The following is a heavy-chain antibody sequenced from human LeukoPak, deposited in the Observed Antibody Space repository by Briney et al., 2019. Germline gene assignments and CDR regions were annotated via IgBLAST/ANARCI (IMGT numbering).Heavy chain of an antibody. D-gene: IGHD2-21*02. CDR1: GGSFSGYY. CDR2: INHSGST. V-gene: IGHV4-34*01. J-gene: IGHJ6*02. CDR3: ARESSLAYCGGDCPGTHYYYGMDV. Sequence: SETLSLTCAVYGGSFSGYYWSWIRQPPGKGLEWIGEINHSGSTNYNPPLKSRVTISVDTSKNQFSLKLSSVTAADTAVYYCARESSLAYCGGDCPGTHYYYGMDVWGQGTTVTVSS.